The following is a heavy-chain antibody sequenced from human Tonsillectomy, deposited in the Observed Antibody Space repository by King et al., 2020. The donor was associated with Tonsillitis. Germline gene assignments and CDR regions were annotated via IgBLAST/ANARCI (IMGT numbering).Heavy chain of an antibody. J-gene: IGHJ4*02. Sequence: VQLQESGPGLVKPSQTLSLTCTVSGGSISSGGYYWRWIRQHPGKGLEWIGYIYYSGSTYYNPSLKSRVTISVDTSKNQFSLKLSSVTAADTAVYYCARGEVVPAAIGFDYWGQGTLVTVSS. D-gene: IGHD2-2*02. CDR2: IYYSGST. CDR3: ARGEVVPAAIGFDY. V-gene: IGHV4-31*03. CDR1: GGSISSGGYY.